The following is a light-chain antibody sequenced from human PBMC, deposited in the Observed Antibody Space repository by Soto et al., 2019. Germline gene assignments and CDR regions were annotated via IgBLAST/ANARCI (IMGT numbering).Light chain of an antibody. CDR2: GAS. CDR3: QQYNNWPLT. V-gene: IGKV3-15*01. J-gene: IGKJ3*01. CDR1: QSVSSN. Sequence: EIVMTQSPATLSGSPGERATLSCRASQSVSSNLAWYQQRPGQAPRLLIYGASTRPTGIPATFSGSGSGTEFTLTISSLQSEDFAVYYCQQYNNWPLTFGPGTKVDLK.